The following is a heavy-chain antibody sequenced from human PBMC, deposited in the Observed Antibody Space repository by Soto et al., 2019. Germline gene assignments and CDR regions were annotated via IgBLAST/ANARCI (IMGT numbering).Heavy chain of an antibody. CDR1: GYTFTSYG. Sequence: QVHLVQSGAEVKKPGASVKVSCKASGYTFTSYGITWVRQAPGQGLEWMGWISAHNGNTDYPQKLQGRVIVTRDTSTSPAYMELRSLRSDDTVVYYCARGRYGAYWGQGALVTVSS. D-gene: IGHD3-10*01. V-gene: IGHV1-18*01. J-gene: IGHJ4*02. CDR2: ISAHNGNT. CDR3: ARGRYGAY.